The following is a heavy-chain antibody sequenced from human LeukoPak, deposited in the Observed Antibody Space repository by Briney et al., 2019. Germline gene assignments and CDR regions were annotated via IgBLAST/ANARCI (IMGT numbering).Heavy chain of an antibody. CDR1: GFTFSAYS. D-gene: IGHD5-18*01. CDR3: ANGYSYGTAFDY. J-gene: IGHJ4*02. CDR2: ITSSSDSI. Sequence: GGSLRLSCATPGFTFSAYSMIWVRQTPGKGLECLSYITSSSDSIHYADSVRGRFTVSRDNAKNSLYLQMNSLRAEDTAVYYCANGYSYGTAFDYWGQGTLVTVSS. V-gene: IGHV3-48*01.